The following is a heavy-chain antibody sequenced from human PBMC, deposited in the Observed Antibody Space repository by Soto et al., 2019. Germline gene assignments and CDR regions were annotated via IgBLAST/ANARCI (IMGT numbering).Heavy chain of an antibody. CDR3: AKDSSSWYGGNY. D-gene: IGHD6-13*01. CDR2: ISGSGGST. Sequence: GGSLRLSCAASGFTFSSYAMSWVRQAPGKGLEWVSAISGSGGSTYYADSEKGRFTISRDNSKNTLYLQMNSLRAEDTAVYYCAKDSSSWYGGNYWGQGTLVTVSS. CDR1: GFTFSSYA. V-gene: IGHV3-23*01. J-gene: IGHJ4*02.